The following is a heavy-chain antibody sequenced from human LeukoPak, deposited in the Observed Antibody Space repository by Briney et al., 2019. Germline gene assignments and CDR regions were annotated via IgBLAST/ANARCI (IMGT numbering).Heavy chain of an antibody. V-gene: IGHV3-48*03. Sequence: GGSLRLSCAASGFTFSSYEMNWVRQAPGKGLEWVSYISSSGSTIYYADSVKGRFTISRDNAKNTLFLQINSLRAEDTAVYYCAREILAPGKTHDYWGQGTLVTVSS. CDR2: ISSSGSTI. CDR3: AREILAPGKTHDY. CDR1: GFTFSSYE. J-gene: IGHJ4*02.